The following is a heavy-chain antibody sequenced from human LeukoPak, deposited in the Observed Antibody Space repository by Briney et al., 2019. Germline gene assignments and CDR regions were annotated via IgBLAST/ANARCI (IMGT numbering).Heavy chain of an antibody. CDR2: IIPIFGTA. V-gene: IGHV1-69*13. CDR3: ARDQSSSWYWFDP. Sequence: ASVKVSCKASEGTFSSYAIGWVRQAPGQGLDWMGGIIPIFGTANYAQKFQGRVTITADESTSTAYMELSSLRSEDTAVYYCARDQSSSWYWFDPWGQGTLVTVSS. D-gene: IGHD6-13*01. CDR1: EGTFSSYA. J-gene: IGHJ5*02.